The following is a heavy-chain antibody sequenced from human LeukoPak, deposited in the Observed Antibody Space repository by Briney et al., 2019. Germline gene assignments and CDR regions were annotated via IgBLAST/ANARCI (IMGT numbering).Heavy chain of an antibody. D-gene: IGHD3-22*01. Sequence: SETLSLTCTVSGGSLSSYYWSWIRQPPGKGLEWIGYIYYSGSTNYNPSLKSRVTISVDTSKNQFSLKLSSVTAADTAVYYCARAPWYYYDSSGYYSYYFDYWGQGTLVTVSS. J-gene: IGHJ4*02. CDR1: GGSLSSYY. V-gene: IGHV4-59*01. CDR2: IYYSGST. CDR3: ARAPWYYYDSSGYYSYYFDY.